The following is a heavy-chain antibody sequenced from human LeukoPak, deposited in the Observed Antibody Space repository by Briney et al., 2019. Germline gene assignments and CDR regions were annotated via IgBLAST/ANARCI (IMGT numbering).Heavy chain of an antibody. CDR2: ISASGGST. CDR3: AEDQRWESPHHLDS. D-gene: IGHD1-26*01. J-gene: IGHJ4*02. V-gene: IGHV3-23*01. CDR1: GFTFSSSA. Sequence: TGGSLRLSCAASGFTFSSSAMSWVRQVPGKGLEWVSGISASGGSTSYADSVRGRFTISRDNSKNTLYVQMNSLRDEDTAVYYCAEDQRWESPHHLDSWGQGTLVTVSS.